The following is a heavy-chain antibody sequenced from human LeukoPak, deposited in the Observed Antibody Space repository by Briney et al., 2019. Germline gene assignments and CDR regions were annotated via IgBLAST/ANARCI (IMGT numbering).Heavy chain of an antibody. CDR1: GGSISSSSYY. J-gene: IGHJ4*02. V-gene: IGHV4-39*02. CDR2: IYYSGST. Sequence: SETLSLTCTVSGGSISSSSYYWGWIRQPPGKGLEWIGSIYYSGSTYYNPSLKSRVTISVDTSKNQFSLKLSSVTAADTAVYYCARDRDDYGDYYFDSWGQGTLVTVSS. CDR3: ARDRDDYGDYYFDS. D-gene: IGHD4-17*01.